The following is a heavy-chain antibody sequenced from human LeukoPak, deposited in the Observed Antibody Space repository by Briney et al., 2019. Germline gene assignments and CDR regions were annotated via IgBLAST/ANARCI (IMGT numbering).Heavy chain of an antibody. CDR3: AKPAGIAPYGMDV. V-gene: IGHV3-23*01. D-gene: IGHD1-14*01. Sequence: PGGSLRLSCAASGFTFSSYAMSWVRQAPGKGLEWVSASCSGGSTYYSDSVTGRFTISRDNSKNTLYLQMNSLRAEDTAVYYCAKPAGIAPYGMDVWGQGTTVTVSS. CDR1: GFTFSSYA. CDR2: SCSGGST. J-gene: IGHJ6*02.